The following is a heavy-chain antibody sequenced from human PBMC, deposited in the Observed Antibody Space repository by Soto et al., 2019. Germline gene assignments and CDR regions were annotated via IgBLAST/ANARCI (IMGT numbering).Heavy chain of an antibody. CDR2: MRYSGST. Sequence: QVQLQESGPGLVKPSETLSLTCTVSGGSINSYFWSWIRQPPGKGLEWIGYMRYSGSTNYNPSLKSRATISLDTSRNQFTLKLGSVTAADTAVYDSARTVYIDAKFDSWGQGTLVTVSS. V-gene: IGHV4-59*12. CDR1: GGSINSYF. CDR3: ARTVYIDAKFDS. D-gene: IGHD2-2*01. J-gene: IGHJ4*02.